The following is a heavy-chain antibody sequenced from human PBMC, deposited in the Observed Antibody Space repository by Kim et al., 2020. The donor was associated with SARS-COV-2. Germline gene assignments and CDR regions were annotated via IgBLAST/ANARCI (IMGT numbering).Heavy chain of an antibody. CDR3: ARVRGSSSGLGY. J-gene: IGHJ4*02. V-gene: IGHV1-2*02. Sequence: NDAQKFQGRATMPRDTSISTAYMELSRLRSDDTAVYYCARVRGSSSGLGYWGQGTLVTVSS. D-gene: IGHD6-6*01.